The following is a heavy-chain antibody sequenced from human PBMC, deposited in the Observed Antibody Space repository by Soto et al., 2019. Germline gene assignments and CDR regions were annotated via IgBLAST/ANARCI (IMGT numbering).Heavy chain of an antibody. Sequence: XETLSLSCAVYGGSFSGYNWSWIRQPPGKGLDWIGEINHSGSTNYNPSLKSRVTISVDTSKNQFSLKLSSVTAADTAVYYCARGGNALDYVRGSYRYIGWYFDYWAQGTLVTVSS. CDR1: GGSFSGYN. V-gene: IGHV4-34*01. J-gene: IGHJ4*02. D-gene: IGHD3-16*02. CDR3: ARGGNALDYVRGSYRYIGWYFDY. CDR2: INHSGST.